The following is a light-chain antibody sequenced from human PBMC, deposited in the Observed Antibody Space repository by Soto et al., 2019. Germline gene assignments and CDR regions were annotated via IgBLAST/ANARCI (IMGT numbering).Light chain of an antibody. CDR3: AAWDDGLSRWV. V-gene: IGLV1-47*01. J-gene: IGLJ3*02. CDR1: SSNLGSNY. Sequence: QSVLTQPPSASGTPGQRVTISCSGSSSNLGSNYVYWYQQFPGAAPKLLMYMTNQRPSGVPDRFSGSKSGTSAALAISGLRSDDEANYHCAAWDDGLSRWVFGGGTKLTVL. CDR2: MTN.